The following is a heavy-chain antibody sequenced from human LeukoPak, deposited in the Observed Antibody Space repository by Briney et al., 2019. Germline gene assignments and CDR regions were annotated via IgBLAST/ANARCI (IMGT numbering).Heavy chain of an antibody. D-gene: IGHD2-15*01. CDR1: GFTFSSYA. CDR3: AKYGRSGYSSGMDV. Sequence: GGSLRLSCAASGFTFSSYAMSWVRQAPGKGLEWVSTINVSGGSTYYADSVKGRFTISRDNSKNTLYLQMNSLRAEDMAIYYCAKYGRSGYSSGMDVWGQGTLVTVSS. J-gene: IGHJ6*02. V-gene: IGHV3-23*01. CDR2: INVSGGST.